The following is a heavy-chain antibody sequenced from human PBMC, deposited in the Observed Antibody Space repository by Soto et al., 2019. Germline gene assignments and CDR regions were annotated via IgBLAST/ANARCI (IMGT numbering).Heavy chain of an antibody. D-gene: IGHD6-13*01. CDR2: IYYSGST. V-gene: IGHV4-39*01. CDR1: GGSISSGGYY. J-gene: IGHJ6*02. Sequence: SETLSLTCTVSGGSISSGGYYWGWIRQPPGKGLEWIGSIYYSGSTYYNPSLKSRVTISVDTSKNQFSLKLSSVTAADTAVYYCARLGKDSSSLFYYYYGMDVWGQGTTVTVSS. CDR3: ARLGKDSSSLFYYYYGMDV.